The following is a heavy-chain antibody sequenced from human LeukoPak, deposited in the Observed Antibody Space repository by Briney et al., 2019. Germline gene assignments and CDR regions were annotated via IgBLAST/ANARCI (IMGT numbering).Heavy chain of an antibody. D-gene: IGHD4-17*01. Sequence: GGSLRLSCAASGFTVSSNYMSWVRQAPGKGLEWLSAYSASGDTTYYADSVKGRFTISRDNSKKTLYLQMNNLRAEDTAMYYCAKFYDYGDQRYWYFDLWGRGTLVTVSS. V-gene: IGHV3-23*01. CDR2: YSASGDTT. CDR3: AKFYDYGDQRYWYFDL. CDR1: GFTVSSNY. J-gene: IGHJ2*01.